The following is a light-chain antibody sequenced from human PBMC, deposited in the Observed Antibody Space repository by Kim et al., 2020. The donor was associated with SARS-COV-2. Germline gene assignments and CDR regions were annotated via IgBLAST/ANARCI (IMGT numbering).Light chain of an antibody. CDR1: QSLVHSDGNTY. J-gene: IGKJ4*01. V-gene: IGKV2-30*02. CDR2: KVS. Sequence: DVVMTQSPLSLPVTLGQPASISCRSSQSLVHSDGNTYLNWFQQRPGQSPRRLIYKVSNRDSGVPDRFSGSGSGTDFTLTISSLEPEDFAVYFCQQRYDWPLTFGGGTKVDIK. CDR3: QQRYDWPLT.